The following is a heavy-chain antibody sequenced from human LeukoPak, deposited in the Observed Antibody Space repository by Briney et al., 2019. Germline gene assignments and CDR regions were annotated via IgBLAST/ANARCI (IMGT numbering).Heavy chain of an antibody. V-gene: IGHV3-23*01. CDR2: ISGSGGST. D-gene: IGHD3-10*01. CDR3: AKSPTMVRGVINTKYIDY. CDR1: GFTLSSYA. J-gene: IGHJ4*02. Sequence: PGRSLRLSCAASGFTLSSYAMSWVPDAPGKGLEWVSAISGSGGSTYYADSVKGRFTISRDNSKNTLYLQMNSLRAEDTAVYYCAKSPTMVRGVINTKYIDYWGQGTLVTVSS.